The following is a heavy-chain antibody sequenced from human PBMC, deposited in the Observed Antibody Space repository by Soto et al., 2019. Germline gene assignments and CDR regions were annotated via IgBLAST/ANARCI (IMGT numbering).Heavy chain of an antibody. CDR2: ISESGDGT. J-gene: IGHJ6*02. D-gene: IGHD3-3*01. Sequence: PGGSLRLSCAASGFTFNTYAMTWVRQAPGKGLEWVSLISESGDGTYYADSVKGRSTISRDNSQRTLNLQMNSLRAEDTAVYYCAKNGDFWSWGMDVWGQGTTVTVSS. CDR3: AKNGDFWSWGMDV. V-gene: IGHV3-23*01. CDR1: GFTFNTYA.